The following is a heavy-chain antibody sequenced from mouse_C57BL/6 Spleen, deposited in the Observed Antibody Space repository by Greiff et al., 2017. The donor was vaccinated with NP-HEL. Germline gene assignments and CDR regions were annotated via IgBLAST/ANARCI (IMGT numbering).Heavy chain of an antibody. CDR2: INPYNGGT. V-gene: IGHV1-19*01. CDR3: ARSGYDYDDYAMDY. Sequence: EVQLQQSGPVLVKPGASVKMSCKASGYTFTDYYMNWVKQSHGKSLEWIGVINPYNGGTSYNQKFKGKATLTVDKSSSTAYMELNSLTSEDSAVYYCARSGYDYDDYAMDYWGQGTSVTVSS. D-gene: IGHD2-4*01. J-gene: IGHJ4*01. CDR1: GYTFTDYY.